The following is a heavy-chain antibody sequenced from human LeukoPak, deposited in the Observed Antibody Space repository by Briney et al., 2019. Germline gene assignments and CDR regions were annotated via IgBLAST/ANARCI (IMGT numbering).Heavy chain of an antibody. Sequence: PSETLSLTCTVSGGSISSYYWSWIRQPPGKGLEWIGYIYYSGSTNYNPSLKSRVTISVDTSKNQFSLKLTSVTAADTAVYYCARGGYCSSTSCYGLYWFDPWGQGTLVTVSS. D-gene: IGHD2-2*01. CDR2: IYYSGST. V-gene: IGHV4-59*01. CDR3: ARGGYCSSTSCYGLYWFDP. CDR1: GGSISSYY. J-gene: IGHJ5*02.